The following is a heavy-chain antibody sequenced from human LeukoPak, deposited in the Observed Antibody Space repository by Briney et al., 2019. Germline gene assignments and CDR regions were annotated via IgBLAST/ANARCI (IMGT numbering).Heavy chain of an antibody. CDR2: INHSGST. Sequence: SETLSLTCAVCGGSFSGYYWSWIRQPPGKGLEWIGEINHSGSTNYNPSLKSRVTISVDTSKNQFSLKLSSVTAVDTAVYYCARLYYDFWSGYFLTYNWFDPWGQGTLVTVSS. V-gene: IGHV4-34*01. D-gene: IGHD3-3*01. CDR3: ARLYYDFWSGYFLTYNWFDP. J-gene: IGHJ5*02. CDR1: GGSFSGYY.